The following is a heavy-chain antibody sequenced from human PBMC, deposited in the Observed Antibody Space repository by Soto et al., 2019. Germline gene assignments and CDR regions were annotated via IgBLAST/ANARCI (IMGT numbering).Heavy chain of an antibody. Sequence: GGSLRLSCAASGFTFSNAWMSWVRQAPGKGLEWVGRIKSKTDGGTTDYAAPVKGRFTISRDDSKNTLYLQMNSLKTEDTAVYYCTTDNTFNGITGTTYAFDIWGQGTMVTVSS. J-gene: IGHJ3*02. CDR3: TTDNTFNGITGTTYAFDI. CDR1: GFTFSNAW. D-gene: IGHD1-7*01. CDR2: IKSKTDGGTT. V-gene: IGHV3-15*01.